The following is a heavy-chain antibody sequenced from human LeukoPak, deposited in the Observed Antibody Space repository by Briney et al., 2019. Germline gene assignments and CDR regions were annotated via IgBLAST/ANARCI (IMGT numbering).Heavy chain of an antibody. J-gene: IGHJ2*01. CDR2: IYTSGST. CDR1: GGSISSYY. Sequence: SETLSLTCTVSGGSISSYYWSWIRQPAGKGLELIGRIYTSGSTNYNPSLKSRVTMSVDTSKNQFSLKLSSVTAADTAVYYCARDYEYCTNGVCYTWYFDLWGRGTLVTVSS. D-gene: IGHD2-8*01. V-gene: IGHV4-4*07. CDR3: ARDYEYCTNGVCYTWYFDL.